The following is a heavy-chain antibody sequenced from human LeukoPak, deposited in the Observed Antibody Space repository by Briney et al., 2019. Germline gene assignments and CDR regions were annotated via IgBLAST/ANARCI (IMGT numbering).Heavy chain of an antibody. D-gene: IGHD4-11*01. CDR2: ISSSGSTM. CDR1: GFHFTNYD. Sequence: GGSLRLSCAASGFHFTNYDMNWVRQAPGKGLEWITYISSSGSTMYYADSVKGRFTVSRDNAKSSLYLQMNSLRAEDTAVYYCARGGYNNYMIAWGKGALVTVSS. V-gene: IGHV3-48*03. CDR3: ARGGYNNYMIA. J-gene: IGHJ5*02.